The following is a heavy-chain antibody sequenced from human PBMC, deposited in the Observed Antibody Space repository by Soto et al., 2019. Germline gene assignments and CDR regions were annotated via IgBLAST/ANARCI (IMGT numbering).Heavy chain of an antibody. CDR3: AHSLSSGWYRGWFDP. CDR1: GFSLSTSGVG. CDR2: IYWDDDK. V-gene: IGHV2-5*02. D-gene: IGHD6-19*01. Sequence: QITLKESGPTLVKPTQTLTLTCTFSGFSLSTSGVGVGWIRQPPGKALEWLALIYWDDDKRYSPSLKSRLTIPKDTSKNQVVLTMTNMDPVDTATYYCAHSLSSGWYRGWFDPWGQGTLVTVSS. J-gene: IGHJ5*02.